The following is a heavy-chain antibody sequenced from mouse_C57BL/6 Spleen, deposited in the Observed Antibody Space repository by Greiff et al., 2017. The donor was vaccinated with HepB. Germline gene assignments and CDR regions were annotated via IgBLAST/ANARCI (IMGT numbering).Heavy chain of an antibody. D-gene: IGHD1-3*01. J-gene: IGHJ4*01. CDR1: GYTFTSYW. CDR2: IDPNSGGT. Sequence: QVHVKQSGAELVKPGASVKLSCKASGYTFTSYWMHWVKQRPGRGLEWIGRIDPNSGGTKYNEKFKSKATLTVDKPSSTAYMQLSSLTSEDSAVYYCARLSPLTNAMDYWGQGTSVTVSS. V-gene: IGHV1-72*01. CDR3: ARLSPLTNAMDY.